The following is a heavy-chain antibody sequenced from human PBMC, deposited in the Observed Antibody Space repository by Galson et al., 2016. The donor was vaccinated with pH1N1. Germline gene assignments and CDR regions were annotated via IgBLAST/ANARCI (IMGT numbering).Heavy chain of an antibody. CDR1: GYIFTNSY. J-gene: IGHJ4*02. Sequence: SVKVSCKASGYIFTNSYIHWVRRAPGQGLEWMGIIIPSGGNTNYAQEFRGRLTMTRDTSTSTVYMELSSLRSEDTAMYYCVREPHRGARYFDFWGQGTLVTVSS. V-gene: IGHV1-46*01. D-gene: IGHD6-25*01. CDR3: VREPHRGARYFDF. CDR2: IIPSGGNT.